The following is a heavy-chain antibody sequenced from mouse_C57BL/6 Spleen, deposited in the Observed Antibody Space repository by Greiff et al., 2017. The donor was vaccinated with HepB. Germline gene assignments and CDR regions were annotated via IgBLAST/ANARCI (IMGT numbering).Heavy chain of an antibody. CDR1: GFNIKDYY. CDR2: IDPEDGDT. Sequence: EVQLQQSGAELVRPGASVKLSCTASGFNIKDYYMHWVKQRPEQGLEWIGRIDPEDGDTEYAPKFQGNATMTADTSSNTAYLQLSSLTSEDTAVYYCTRCSSSSWFAYWGQGTLVIVSA. CDR3: TRCSSSSWFAY. D-gene: IGHD1-1*01. V-gene: IGHV14-1*01. J-gene: IGHJ3*01.